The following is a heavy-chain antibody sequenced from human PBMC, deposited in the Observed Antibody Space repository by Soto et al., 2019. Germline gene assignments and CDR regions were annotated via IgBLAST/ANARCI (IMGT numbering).Heavy chain of an antibody. J-gene: IGHJ6*02. V-gene: IGHV1-69*12. CDR1: GGTFSSSA. D-gene: IGHD3-3*02. CDR2: IMPIFRTP. CDR3: ARDKDRQQLGGNYYYIMDV. Sequence: QVQLVQSGAEVKKPGSSVKVSCKASGGTFSSSAFSWVRQAPGQGLEWMGGIMPIFRTPDYAQKFQGRVTITADESTSTAYMELSSRRSEDTGVYYCARDKDRQQLGGNYYYIMDVWGQGTTVTVSS.